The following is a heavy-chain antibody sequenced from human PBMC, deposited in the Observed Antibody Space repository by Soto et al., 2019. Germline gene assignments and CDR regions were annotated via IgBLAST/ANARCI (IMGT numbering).Heavy chain of an antibody. CDR3: ARDKVGAGTSKDFDY. Sequence: ASVKVSCKASGYTFTSYGISWVRQAPGQGLEWMGWISAYNGNTNYAQKLQGRVTMTTDTSTSTAYMELRSLRSDDTAVYYCARDKVGAGTSKDFDYWGQGTLVTVSS. CDR2: ISAYNGNT. J-gene: IGHJ4*02. D-gene: IGHD6-19*01. V-gene: IGHV1-18*01. CDR1: GYTFTSYG.